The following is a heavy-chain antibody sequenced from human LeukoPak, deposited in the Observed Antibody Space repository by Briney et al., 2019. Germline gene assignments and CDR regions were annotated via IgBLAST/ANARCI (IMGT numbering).Heavy chain of an antibody. J-gene: IGHJ3*02. CDR3: ARGLLSYSSSWSYAFDI. D-gene: IGHD6-13*01. CDR2: MNPNSGNT. CDR1: GYTFTSYD. V-gene: IGHV1-8*03. Sequence: ASVKVSCKASGYTFTSYDINWVRQAPGQGLEWMGWMNPNSGNTVYAQKFQGRVTITRNTSISTAYMELSSLRSEDTAVYYCARGLLSYSSSWSYAFDIWGQGTMVTVSS.